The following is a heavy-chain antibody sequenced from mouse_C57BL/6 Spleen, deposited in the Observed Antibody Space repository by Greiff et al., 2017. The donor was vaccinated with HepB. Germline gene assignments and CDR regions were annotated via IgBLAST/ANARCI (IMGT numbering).Heavy chain of an antibody. Sequence: DVKLVESGPGLVKPSQSLSLTCSVTGYSITSGYYWNWIRQFPGNKLEWMGYISYDGSNNYNPSLKNRISITRDTSKNQFFLKLNYVTTEDTATYYFAREGGLRDYFDYWGQGTTLTVSS. V-gene: IGHV3-6*01. CDR1: GYSITSGYY. CDR2: ISYDGSN. D-gene: IGHD2-4*01. J-gene: IGHJ2*01. CDR3: AREGGLRDYFDY.